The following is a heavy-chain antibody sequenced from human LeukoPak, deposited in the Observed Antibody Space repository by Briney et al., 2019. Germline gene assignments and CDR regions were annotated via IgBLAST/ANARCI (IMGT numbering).Heavy chain of an antibody. CDR2: IYYSGST. D-gene: IGHD1-1*01. Sequence: SETLSLTCTVSGDSISSSSYYWGWIRQPPGKGLEWIGYIYYSGSTNYNPSLKSRVTISLDTSKNQFSLKLSSVTAADTAVYYFARAVQLERPPPLIGYYYMDVWGKGTTVTVSS. CDR3: ARAVQLERPPPLIGYYYMDV. CDR1: GDSISSSSYY. V-gene: IGHV4-61*05. J-gene: IGHJ6*03.